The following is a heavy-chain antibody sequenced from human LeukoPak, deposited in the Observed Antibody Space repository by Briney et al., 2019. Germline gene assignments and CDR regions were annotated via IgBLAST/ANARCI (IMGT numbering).Heavy chain of an antibody. CDR2: IYYSGST. J-gene: IGHJ4*02. CDR1: GGSISSDTNY. D-gene: IGHD1-26*01. CDR3: ARPLGGSYYSPFDY. Sequence: PSETLSLTCTVSGGSISSDTNYWGWIRQPPGKGLEWIGSIYYSGSTYYNPSLKSRVTISVDTSKNQFSLKLSSVTAADTAVYYCARPLGGSYYSPFDYWGQGTLVTVSS. V-gene: IGHV4-39*01.